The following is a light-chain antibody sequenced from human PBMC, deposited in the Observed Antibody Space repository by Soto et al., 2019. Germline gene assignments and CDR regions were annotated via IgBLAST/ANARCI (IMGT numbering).Light chain of an antibody. CDR2: GAS. CDR3: QQYGSSPPYT. V-gene: IGKV3-20*01. Sequence: EIVLTQSPGTLSLSPGERATLSCRASQRISSSYLAWYPQKPGQAPRLLIYGASSRATGIPDRFSGSGSGTDVTLTISRLEPEDFAVYYCQQYGSSPPYTFGQGTKLEIK. J-gene: IGKJ2*01. CDR1: QRISSSY.